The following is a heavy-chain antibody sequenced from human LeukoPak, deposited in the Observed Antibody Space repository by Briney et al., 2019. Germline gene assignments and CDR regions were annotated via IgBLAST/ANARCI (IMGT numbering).Heavy chain of an antibody. CDR2: IIPIFGTA. J-gene: IGHJ4*02. Sequence: SVKVSCKASGGTFSSYAISWVRQAPGQGLEWMGGIIPIFGTANYAQKFQGRVTITTDKSTSTAYMELSSLRSEDTAVYYCASVRGYSYGYFGYFDYWGQGTLVTVSS. V-gene: IGHV1-69*05. CDR1: GGTFSSYA. CDR3: ASVRGYSYGYFGYFDY. D-gene: IGHD5-18*01.